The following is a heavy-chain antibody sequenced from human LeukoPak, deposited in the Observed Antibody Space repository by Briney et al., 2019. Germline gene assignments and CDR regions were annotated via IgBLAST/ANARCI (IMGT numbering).Heavy chain of an antibody. CDR3: ARSAQRWLQFFDY. Sequence: GGSLRLSCAASGFTVSSNYMSWVRQAPGKGLEWVSVIYSGGSTYYADSVKGRFTISRDNSKNTLYLQMNSLRAEDTAVYYCARSAQRWLQFFDYWGQGPLVTVSS. D-gene: IGHD5-24*01. CDR2: IYSGGST. V-gene: IGHV3-53*01. J-gene: IGHJ4*02. CDR1: GFTVSSNY.